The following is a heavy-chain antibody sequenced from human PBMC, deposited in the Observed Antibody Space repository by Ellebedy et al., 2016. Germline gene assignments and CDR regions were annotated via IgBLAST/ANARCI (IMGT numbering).Heavy chain of an antibody. CDR3: ATDRTVVSLFDY. CDR2: INPDGGGT. CDR1: GYTFTDFF. V-gene: IGHV1-2*02. J-gene: IGHJ4*02. D-gene: IGHD4-23*01. Sequence: ASVKVSCXTSGYTFTDFFIHWVRQAPGQGLEWMGWINPDGGGTNYAQKFQDRVTMTRDTSISTAYMELSSLRSDDTAVYYCATDRTVVSLFDYWGQGSLVTVSS.